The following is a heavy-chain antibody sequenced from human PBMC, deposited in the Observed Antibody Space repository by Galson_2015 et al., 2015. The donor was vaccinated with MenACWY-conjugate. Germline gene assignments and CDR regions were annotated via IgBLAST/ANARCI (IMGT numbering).Heavy chain of an antibody. CDR3: AHLRYSYGNLDS. J-gene: IGHJ4*02. CDR1: GFSVSTSGVA. CDR2: ISWDDDK. Sequence: PALVKPPQPLTLTCTFSGFSVSTSGVAGAWVRQPTGKDLWWLALISWDDDKRHSPSRQSRLTITKDTSKNQVVLTRTNMDPVDTATYYWAHLRYSYGNLDSWGQGPLVPVPS. V-gene: IGHV2-5*02. D-gene: IGHD5-18*01.